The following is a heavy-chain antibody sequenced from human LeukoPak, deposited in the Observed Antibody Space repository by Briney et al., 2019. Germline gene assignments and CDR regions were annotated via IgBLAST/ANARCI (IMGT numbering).Heavy chain of an antibody. V-gene: IGHV1-8*01. D-gene: IGHD3-22*01. CDR3: ASIPNPYYYDSSGYYPPPSAFDI. J-gene: IGHJ3*02. Sequence: GASVKVSCKASGYTFTSYDINWVRQATGQGLEWMGWMNPNSGNTGYAQKFQGRVTMTRDTSTSTVYMELSSLRSEDTAVYYCASIPNPYYYDSSGYYPPPSAFDIWGQGTMVTVSS. CDR1: GYTFTSYD. CDR2: MNPNSGNT.